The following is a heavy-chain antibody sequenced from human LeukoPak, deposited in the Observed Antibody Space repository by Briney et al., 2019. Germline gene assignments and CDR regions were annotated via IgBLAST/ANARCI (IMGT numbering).Heavy chain of an antibody. CDR2: INPNSGGT. CDR1: GYTFTGYY. Sequence: ASVKVSCKASGYTFTGYYMHWVRQPPGQGLEWMGCINPNSGGTNYAQKFQGRVTMTRDTSISTAYMELSRLRSDDTAVYYCASITMIVGNDAFDIWGQGTMVTVSS. V-gene: IGHV1-2*02. J-gene: IGHJ3*02. D-gene: IGHD3-22*01. CDR3: ASITMIVGNDAFDI.